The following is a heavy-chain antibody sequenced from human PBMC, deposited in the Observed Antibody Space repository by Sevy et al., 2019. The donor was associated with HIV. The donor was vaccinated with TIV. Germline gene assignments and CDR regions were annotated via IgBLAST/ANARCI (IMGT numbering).Heavy chain of an antibody. D-gene: IGHD6-13*01. CDR2: INHSGST. CDR1: GGSFSGYY. Sequence: SETLSLTCAVYGGSFSGYYWSWIRQPPGKGLEWIGEINHSGSTNYNPSLKSRVTISVDTSKNQFSLKLSSVTAADTAVYYCARVYSGSWSWGYYYGMDVWGQGTTVTVSS. CDR3: ARVYSGSWSWGYYYGMDV. V-gene: IGHV4-34*01. J-gene: IGHJ6*02.